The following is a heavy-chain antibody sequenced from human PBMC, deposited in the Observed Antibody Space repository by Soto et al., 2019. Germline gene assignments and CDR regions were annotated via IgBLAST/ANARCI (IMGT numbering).Heavy chain of an antibody. CDR3: AGGYCSSTSCYDPLALWGY. CDR2: IYYSGST. D-gene: IGHD2-2*01. V-gene: IGHV4-59*01. Sequence: QVQLQESGPGLVKPSETLSLTCTVSGGSISSYYWSWIRQPPGKGLEWIGYIYYSGSTNYNPSLKSRVTISVDTPKNQFSLKLSSVTAADTAVYYCAGGYCSSTSCYDPLALWGYWGQGTLVTVSS. CDR1: GGSISSYY. J-gene: IGHJ4*02.